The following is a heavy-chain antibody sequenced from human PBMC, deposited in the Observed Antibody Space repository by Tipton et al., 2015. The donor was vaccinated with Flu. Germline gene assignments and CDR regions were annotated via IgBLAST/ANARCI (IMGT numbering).Heavy chain of an antibody. Sequence: TLSLTCAVYGGSFSGYYWSWIRQPPGKGLEWIGEINHSGSTNYNPSLKSRVTISVDTSKNQFSLKLSSVTAADTAVYYCARVPYGLLWFGELLNWSSFDYYGMDVWGQGTTVTVSS. CDR3: ARVPYGLLWFGELLNWSSFDYYGMDV. D-gene: IGHD3-10*01. CDR2: INHSGST. J-gene: IGHJ6*02. V-gene: IGHV4-34*01. CDR1: GGSFSGYY.